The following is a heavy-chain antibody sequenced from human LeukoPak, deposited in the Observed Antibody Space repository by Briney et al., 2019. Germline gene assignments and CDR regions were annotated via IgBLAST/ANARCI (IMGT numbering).Heavy chain of an antibody. J-gene: IGHJ4*02. CDR1: GGTFSSYA. Sequence: ASVKVSCKASGGTFSSYAIGWVRQAPGQGLEWMGGIIPIFGTANYAQKFQGRVTITADKSTSTAYMELSSLRSEDTAVYYCARDRDTAMVFDYWGQGTLVTVSS. V-gene: IGHV1-69*06. CDR2: IIPIFGTA. D-gene: IGHD5-18*01. CDR3: ARDRDTAMVFDY.